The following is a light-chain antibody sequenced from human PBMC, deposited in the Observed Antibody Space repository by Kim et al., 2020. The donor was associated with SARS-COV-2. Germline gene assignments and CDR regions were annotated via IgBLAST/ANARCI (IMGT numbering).Light chain of an antibody. CDR3: QQSYSAPRT. Sequence: IQMTQSPSSLSASVGDRVTITCRASQDINRYLNWYQQKPGKAPKLLIYTASSLQSGVPSRFTGSGSETDFTLTISSLQPEDFATYDCQQSYSAPRTFGQGTKVDIK. V-gene: IGKV1-39*01. CDR1: QDINRY. CDR2: TAS. J-gene: IGKJ1*01.